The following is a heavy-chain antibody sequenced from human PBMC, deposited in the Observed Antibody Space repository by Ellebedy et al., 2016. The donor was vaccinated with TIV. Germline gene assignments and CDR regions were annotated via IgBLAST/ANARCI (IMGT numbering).Heavy chain of an antibody. CDR2: INPYNGNT. Sequence: AASVKVSCKASGYTFTSYGISWVRQAPGQGLEWMGWINPYNGNTNYVQKLQDRVTMTTDTSTSTAYMELRSLRSDDGAVYYCARDGPWGYHWFDPWGQGTLVTVSS. V-gene: IGHV1-18*01. CDR3: ARDGPWGYHWFDP. CDR1: GYTFTSYG. J-gene: IGHJ5*02. D-gene: IGHD3-16*02.